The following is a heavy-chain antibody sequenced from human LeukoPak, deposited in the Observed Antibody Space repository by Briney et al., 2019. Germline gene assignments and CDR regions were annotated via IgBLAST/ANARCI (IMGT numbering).Heavy chain of an antibody. CDR1: GFALSSHW. Sequence: GGSLRLSCAASGFALSSHWMTWVRQVPGRGPEWVANVNRDGSETYYLDSVKGRFTISKDNAKNSLYLQMNSLRAEDTAFYHCARNNGMDVWGQGTTVIVSS. V-gene: IGHV3-7*03. CDR2: VNRDGSET. J-gene: IGHJ6*02. CDR3: ARNNGMDV.